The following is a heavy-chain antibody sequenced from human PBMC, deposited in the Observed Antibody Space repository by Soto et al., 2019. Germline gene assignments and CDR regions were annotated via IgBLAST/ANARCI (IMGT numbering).Heavy chain of an antibody. V-gene: IGHV4-34*01. J-gene: IGHJ4*02. CDR3: ARAGLRLGAYYFGD. CDR1: GGSFSGYY. Sequence: SETLSLTCAVYGGSFSGYYWSWIRQPPGKGLEWIGEINHSGSTNYNPSLKSRVTISVDTSKNQFSLKLSSVTAADTAVYYCARAGLRLGAYYFGDWSQGTLVTVSS. D-gene: IGHD3-3*01. CDR2: INHSGST.